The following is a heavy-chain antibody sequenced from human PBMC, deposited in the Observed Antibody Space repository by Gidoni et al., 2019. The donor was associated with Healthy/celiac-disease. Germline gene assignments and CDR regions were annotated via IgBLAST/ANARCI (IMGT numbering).Heavy chain of an antibody. CDR2: ISGSGGST. V-gene: IGHV3-23*01. J-gene: IGHJ6*02. CDR3: AKVHGSSWYEKFYYYDGMDV. CDR1: GFTFSSYA. Sequence: EVQLLESGGGLVQPGGSLRLSCAASGFTFSSYAMSWVRQAPGKGLEWVSAISGSGGSTYYADSVKGRLTSARDNSKNTRDLQMNSLRAEDTAVYYCAKVHGSSWYEKFYYYDGMDVWGQGTTVTVSS. D-gene: IGHD6-13*01.